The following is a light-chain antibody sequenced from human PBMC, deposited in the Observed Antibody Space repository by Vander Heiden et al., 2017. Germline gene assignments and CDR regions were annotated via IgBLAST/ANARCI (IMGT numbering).Light chain of an antibody. CDR3: QQLDSYPLT. CDR2: AAS. V-gene: IGKV1-9*01. J-gene: IGKJ4*01. CDR1: HDISNY. Sequence: DIQLTQYPSFLSAPVGDRGTITCRSSHDISNYLAWYQQRPGKAPKLLIYAASTLQSGIPSRFSGSGSGTEFTLTISSLQPEDSASYHCQQLDSYPLTFGGGTKVEIK.